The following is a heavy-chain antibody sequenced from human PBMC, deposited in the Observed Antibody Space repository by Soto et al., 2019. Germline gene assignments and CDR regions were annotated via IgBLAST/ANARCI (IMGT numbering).Heavy chain of an antibody. D-gene: IGHD5-18*01. CDR2: IIPMFGTA. J-gene: IGHJ4*02. V-gene: IGHV1-69*13. CDR3: ASGIQLWLRRINNGYSG. CDR1: GGTLSTYA. Sequence: ASVKVSCKAPGGTLSTYAIIWVRQAPGQGLEWMGGIIPMFGTANYAQRFQDRVTITADESTNTVYMELSNLRSEDTAVYFCASGIQLWLRRINNGYSGWGQGTLVTVS.